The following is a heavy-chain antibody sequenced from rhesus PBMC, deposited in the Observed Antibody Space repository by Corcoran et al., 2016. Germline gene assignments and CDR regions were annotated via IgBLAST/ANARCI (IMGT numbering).Heavy chain of an antibody. Sequence: EVQLVQSGAEVKRPGESLKIPCNTLAYSFTSYWTSWVRQMPGKGLEGMGAIDPGDSDIRYSPSVHDQVALSADQSISTAYLQWSSLKASDTATYYCAKGSIAAAAYYYGLGAWGQGIVVTVTS. CDR2: IDPGDSDI. J-gene: IGHJ6*01. D-gene: IGHD6-25*01. V-gene: IGHV5-2*01. CDR3: AKGSIAAAAYYYGLGA. CDR1: AYSFTSYW.